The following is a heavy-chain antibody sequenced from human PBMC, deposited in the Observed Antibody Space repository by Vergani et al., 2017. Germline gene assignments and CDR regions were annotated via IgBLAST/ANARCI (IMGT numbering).Heavy chain of an antibody. D-gene: IGHD1-26*01. V-gene: IGHV3-48*01. CDR1: GCTFSSYS. CDR2: FSSSSSPI. J-gene: IGHJ4*02. Sequence: EVQLVESGGGLVHRGGPLRLPCEASGCTFSSYSMNWARQAPGKGLGWVSYFSSSSSPIYYADPVQGRFTISRDNSKNSLYLQMNSLRAEDTAVYYCVKDHMGASFVGTNHNDYWGQGTLVTVSS. CDR3: VKDHMGASFVGTNHNDY.